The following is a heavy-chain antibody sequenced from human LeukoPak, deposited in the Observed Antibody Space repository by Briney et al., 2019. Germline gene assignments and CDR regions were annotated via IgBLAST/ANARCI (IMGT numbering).Heavy chain of an antibody. V-gene: IGHV4-59*08. Sequence: KASETLSLTCTVSGGSISSYYWSWIRQPPGKGLEWIGYIYYSGSTNYNPSLKSRVTISVDTSKNQFSLKLSSVTAADTAVYYCASLLYSSSWYSWYYSDYWGQGTLVTVSS. D-gene: IGHD6-13*01. CDR2: IYYSGST. CDR1: GGSISSYY. CDR3: ASLLYSSSWYSWYYSDY. J-gene: IGHJ4*02.